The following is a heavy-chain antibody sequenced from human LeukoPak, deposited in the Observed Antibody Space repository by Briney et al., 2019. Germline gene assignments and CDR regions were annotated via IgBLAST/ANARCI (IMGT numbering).Heavy chain of an antibody. CDR2: ISGSGSST. CDR1: GFTFSSYA. CDR3: AKDKTIAAFRGMDY. V-gene: IGHV3-23*01. Sequence: PGGSLRLSCAASGFTFSSYAMSWVRQAPGKGLEWVSTISGSGSSTYYADSVRGRFTISRDNSKNTLYLQINSLRAEEDTAVYYCAKDKTIAAFRGMDYWGQGTPVTVSS. D-gene: IGHD6-6*01. J-gene: IGHJ4*02.